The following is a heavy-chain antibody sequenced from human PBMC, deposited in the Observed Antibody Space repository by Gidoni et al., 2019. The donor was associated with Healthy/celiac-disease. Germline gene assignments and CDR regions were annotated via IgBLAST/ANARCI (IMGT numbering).Heavy chain of an antibody. V-gene: IGHV4-39*01. CDR1: GGSISSSSYY. CDR3: ARIVVVPAASFIFDY. CDR2: IYYSGST. Sequence: QLQLQESGPGLVKPSETLSLTCTVSGGSISSSSYYWGWIRQPPGKGLEWIGSIYYSGSTYYNPSLKSRVTISVDTSKNQFSLKLSSVTAADTAVYYCARIVVVPAASFIFDYWGQGTLVTVSS. D-gene: IGHD2-2*01. J-gene: IGHJ4*02.